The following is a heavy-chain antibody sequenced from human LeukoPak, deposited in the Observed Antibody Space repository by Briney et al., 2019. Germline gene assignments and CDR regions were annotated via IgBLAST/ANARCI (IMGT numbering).Heavy chain of an antibody. CDR1: GGSFSGYY. V-gene: IGHV4-34*01. CDR3: ARSPLTAATDYYYGMDV. J-gene: IGHJ6*02. D-gene: IGHD2-15*01. CDR2: INHSGST. Sequence: SETLSLTCAVYGGSFSGYYWSWIRQPPGKGLEGIGEINHSGSTNYNPSLKSRVTISVDTSKNQFSLKLSSVTAADTAVYYCARSPLTAATDYYYGMDVWGQGTTVTVSS.